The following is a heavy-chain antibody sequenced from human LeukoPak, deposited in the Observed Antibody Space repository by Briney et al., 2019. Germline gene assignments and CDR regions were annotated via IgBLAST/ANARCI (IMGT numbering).Heavy chain of an antibody. V-gene: IGHV1-18*01. CDR1: GYTFTSYG. CDR2: ISAYNGNT. J-gene: IGHJ5*02. Sequence: ASVKVSCKASGYTFTSYGISWVRQPPGQGLEWMGWISAYNGNTNYAQKLQGRVTTTTDTSTSTAYMELRSLRSDDTAVYYCARDLEWLRWFDPWGQGTLVTVSS. CDR3: ARDLEWLRWFDP. D-gene: IGHD3-3*01.